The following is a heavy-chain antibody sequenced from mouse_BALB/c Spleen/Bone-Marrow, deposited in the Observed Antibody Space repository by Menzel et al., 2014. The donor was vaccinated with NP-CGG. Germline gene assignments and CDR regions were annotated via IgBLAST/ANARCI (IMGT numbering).Heavy chain of an antibody. V-gene: IGHV1-54*01. CDR3: ARYDGYFDY. D-gene: IGHD2-3*01. J-gene: IGHJ2*01. CDR1: GCAFTDYL. Sequence: QVQLQHSGAELVRPGTSVKVSCKASGCAFTDYLMEWLKQRPGQGLEWIGVINPGSGSTNYNEKFKDKATLTADKSSSTAYMQLSSLTSDDSAVYFCARYDGYFDYWGQGTILTVSS. CDR2: INPGSGST.